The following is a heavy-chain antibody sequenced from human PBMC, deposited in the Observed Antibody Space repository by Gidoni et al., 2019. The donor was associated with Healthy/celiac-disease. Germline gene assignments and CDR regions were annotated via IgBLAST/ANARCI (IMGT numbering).Heavy chain of an antibody. D-gene: IGHD2-15*01. Sequence: QVQLQASGPGLVKPSETLSLTCTVSGGSISRYYWSWIRQPPGKGLEWIGYIYYSGSTNYNPSLKSRVTISVDTSKNQFSLKLSSVTAADTAVYYCARGRYCSGGSCYSWDQYYFDYWGQGTLVTVSS. V-gene: IGHV4-59*01. CDR2: IYYSGST. J-gene: IGHJ4*02. CDR3: ARGRYCSGGSCYSWDQYYFDY. CDR1: GGSISRYY.